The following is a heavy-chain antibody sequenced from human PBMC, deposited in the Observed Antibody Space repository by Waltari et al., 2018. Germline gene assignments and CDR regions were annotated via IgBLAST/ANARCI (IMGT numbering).Heavy chain of an antibody. CDR3: ARGGGTFSKPQYFDS. D-gene: IGHD1-26*01. J-gene: IGHJ4*02. Sequence: QVHLVQSGSEMKKPGASVKVSCKASGYIFTTYGINWVRQAPGQGLEWMGWINTNTGNPTYVQGVTGRFVFSLDTSVSTAYLQISSLKAEDSAIYYCARGGGTFSKPQYFDSWGQGTRVTVSS. CDR2: INTNTGNP. CDR1: GYIFTTYG. V-gene: IGHV7-4-1*02.